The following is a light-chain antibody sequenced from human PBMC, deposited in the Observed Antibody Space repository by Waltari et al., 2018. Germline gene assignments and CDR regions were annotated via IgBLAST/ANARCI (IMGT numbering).Light chain of an antibody. V-gene: IGLV2-23*02. CDR3: SSYAGRDTYVV. CDR2: GVN. J-gene: IGLJ2*01. Sequence: QSALTQPASVSGSPGQSITISCTGTSSDIGSYNHVSWHQQHPGKAPKLMLYGVNKLPSGVSNGSSGSKSGNTASLTISGLQAEDEADYYCSSYAGRDTYVVFGGGTKLTVL. CDR1: SSDIGSYNH.